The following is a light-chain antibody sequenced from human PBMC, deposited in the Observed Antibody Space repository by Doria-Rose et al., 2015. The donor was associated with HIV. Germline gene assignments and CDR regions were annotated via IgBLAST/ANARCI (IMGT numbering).Light chain of an antibody. CDR3: CSNADTNKI. Sequence: WYQQHPGKAPKLLIYDVSKRPSGVPDRFSGSKSGNTASLTISGLQTEDEADYYCCSNADTNKIFGGGTRLTVL. CDR2: DVS. V-gene: IGLV2-11*01. J-gene: IGLJ2*01.